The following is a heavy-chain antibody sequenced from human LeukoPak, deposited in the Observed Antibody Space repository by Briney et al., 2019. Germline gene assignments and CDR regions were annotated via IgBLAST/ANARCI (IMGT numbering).Heavy chain of an antibody. CDR1: GFTFSNYG. D-gene: IGHD7-27*01. Sequence: GGTLRLSCAASGFTFSNYGMDWVRQAPGKGLEWVSGIGPSGDNTYYADSVKGRFTISRDNSRNTVLLQMNSLTAEDTAVYYCGRDLNWGAFDIRGLGAMVTVSS. V-gene: IGHV3-23*01. J-gene: IGHJ3*02. CDR2: IGPSGDNT. CDR3: GRDLNWGAFDI.